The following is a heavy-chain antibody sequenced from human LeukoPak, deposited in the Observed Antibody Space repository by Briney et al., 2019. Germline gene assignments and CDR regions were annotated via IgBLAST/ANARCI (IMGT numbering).Heavy chain of an antibody. Sequence: SETLSLTCAVSGYSISSGYYWGWIRQPPGKGLEWIGSIYHSGSTYYNPSLKSRVTISVDTSKNQFSLKLSSVTAADTAVHYCARPRQELGATVWFDPWGQGTLVTVSS. V-gene: IGHV4-38-2*01. CDR3: ARPRQELGATVWFDP. J-gene: IGHJ5*02. D-gene: IGHD1-26*01. CDR2: IYHSGST. CDR1: GYSISSGYY.